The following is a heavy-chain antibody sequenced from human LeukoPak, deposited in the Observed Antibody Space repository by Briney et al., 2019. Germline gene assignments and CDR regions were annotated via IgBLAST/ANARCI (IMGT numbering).Heavy chain of an antibody. Sequence: PGGSLRLACAASGFTFSSYAMSWVRQAPGKGLEWVSTITNSGGEMFYADSVKGRFTLSRDNSKNTVYLQMNSLRAEDTAFYYCARDTAMVTGYLDYWGQGTLVTVSS. V-gene: IGHV3-23*01. CDR2: ITNSGGEM. CDR1: GFTFSSYA. J-gene: IGHJ4*02. D-gene: IGHD5-18*01. CDR3: ARDTAMVTGYLDY.